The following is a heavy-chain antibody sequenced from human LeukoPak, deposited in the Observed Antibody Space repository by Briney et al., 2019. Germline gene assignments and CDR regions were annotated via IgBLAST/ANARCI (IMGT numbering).Heavy chain of an antibody. D-gene: IGHD2-15*01. Sequence: LPGGSLRLSCAASGFTFSSYSMTWVRQAPGKGLEWVSYISSSSSTIYYADSVKGRFPISRDNSKNTLYLQMNSLRAEDTAVYYCAKAPTPVVAATLFHHWGQGTLVTVS. J-gene: IGHJ1*01. CDR2: ISSSSSTI. V-gene: IGHV3-48*01. CDR1: GFTFSSYS. CDR3: AKAPTPVVAATLFHH.